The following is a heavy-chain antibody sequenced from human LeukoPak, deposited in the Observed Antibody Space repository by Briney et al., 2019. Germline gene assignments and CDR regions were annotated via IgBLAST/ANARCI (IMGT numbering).Heavy chain of an antibody. CDR2: ISGSGGST. CDR3: AKGQVPAAPYYYYGMDV. V-gene: IGHV3-23*01. D-gene: IGHD2-2*01. CDR1: XXTFSSYA. J-gene: IGHJ6*02. Sequence: GGSXRLXXXXSXXTFSSYAMSWVRQAPGKGLEWVSAISGSGGSTYYADSVKGRFTISRDNSKNTLYLQMNSLRAEDTAVYYCAKGQVPAAPYYYYGMDVWGQGTTVTVSS.